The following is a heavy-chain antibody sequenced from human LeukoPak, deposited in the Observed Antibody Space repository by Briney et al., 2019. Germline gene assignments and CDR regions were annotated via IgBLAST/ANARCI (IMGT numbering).Heavy chain of an antibody. CDR2: VYHTGHT. CDR1: GDAISGYY. D-gene: IGHD3-16*01. Sequence: PSETVSLTCTVSGDAISGYYWSWIRQPPGKGLEWIGYVYHTGHTHYSPSLKSRVTVSLDTSRNQVSLILSSVTAADTAVYYCARHRFGHLFDYWGQGTLVFVSS. CDR3: ARHRFGHLFDY. J-gene: IGHJ4*02. V-gene: IGHV4-59*01.